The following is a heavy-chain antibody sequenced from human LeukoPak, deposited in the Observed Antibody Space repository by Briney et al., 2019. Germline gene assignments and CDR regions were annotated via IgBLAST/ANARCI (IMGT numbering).Heavy chain of an antibody. CDR3: ARGDVWGSYPLHY. CDR2: IIPIFGTA. V-gene: IGHV1-69*01. Sequence: SVKVSCKASGGTFSSYAISWVRQAPGQGLEWMGGIIPIFGTANYAQKFQGRVTITADESTSTAYMELSSLRSEDTAVYYCARGDVWGSYPLHYWGQGILVTVSS. CDR1: GGTFSSYA. D-gene: IGHD3-16*02. J-gene: IGHJ4*02.